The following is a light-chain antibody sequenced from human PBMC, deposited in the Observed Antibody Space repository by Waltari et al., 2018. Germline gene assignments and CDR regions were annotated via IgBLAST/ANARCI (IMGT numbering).Light chain of an antibody. J-gene: IGLJ1*01. CDR2: DVS. V-gene: IGLV2-14*03. CDR3: SAYTATDTYV. Sequence: SALTQPASMSGSPGQSITISCTGTRSDIGLYDYVSWYQQHPGKAPKRIISDVSQRPSGVTAGFSGSKAGYTASLTISGLQTEDEADYYCSAYTATDTYVFGSGTTVTVL. CDR1: RSDIGLYDY.